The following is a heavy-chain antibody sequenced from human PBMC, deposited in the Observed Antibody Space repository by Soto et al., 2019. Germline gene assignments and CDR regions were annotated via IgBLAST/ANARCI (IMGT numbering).Heavy chain of an antibody. D-gene: IGHD3-9*01. CDR3: AKDQVFEGLVPIDY. CDR1: GFTFSIYA. J-gene: IGHJ4*02. V-gene: IGHV3-23*01. CDR2: ISGSGGST. Sequence: GGSLRLSCAASGFTFSIYAMSWVRQAPGKGLEWVSAISGSGGSTYYADSVKGRFTISRDSSKNTLYLQMNSLRAEDTAVYYCAKDQVFEGLVPIDYWGQGTLVTVSS.